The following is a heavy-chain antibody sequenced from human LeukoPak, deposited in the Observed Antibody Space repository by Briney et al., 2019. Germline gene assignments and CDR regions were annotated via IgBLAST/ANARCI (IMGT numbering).Heavy chain of an antibody. Sequence: GASVKVSCKASGSSFIDYYIHWVRQAPGQGLEWMGRINPNSGGTSYAQKFQDRVTMTRDASISTAYMELSRLRSDDTAVYYCARDLAGYSSGWYYFDYWGQGTLVTVSS. J-gene: IGHJ4*02. CDR3: ARDLAGYSSGWYYFDY. V-gene: IGHV1-2*06. CDR1: GSSFIDYY. D-gene: IGHD6-19*01. CDR2: INPNSGGT.